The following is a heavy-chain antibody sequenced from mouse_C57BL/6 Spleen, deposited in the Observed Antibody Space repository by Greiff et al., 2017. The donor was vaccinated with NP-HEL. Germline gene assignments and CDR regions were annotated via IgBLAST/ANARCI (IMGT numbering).Heavy chain of an antibody. V-gene: IGHV1-55*01. CDR1: GYTFTSYW. Sequence: QVQLQQSGAELVKPGASVKMSCKASGYTFTSYWITWVKQRPGQGLEWIGDIYPGSGSTNYNEKFKSKATLTVDTSSSTAYMQLSSLTSEDSAVYYWARGDYYGSSEAMDYWGQGTSVTVSS. J-gene: IGHJ4*01. D-gene: IGHD1-1*01. CDR3: ARGDYYGSSEAMDY. CDR2: IYPGSGST.